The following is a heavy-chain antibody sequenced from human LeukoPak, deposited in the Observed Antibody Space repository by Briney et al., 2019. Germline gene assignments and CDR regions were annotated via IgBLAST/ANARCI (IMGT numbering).Heavy chain of an antibody. J-gene: IGHJ6*02. CDR1: GGSISSYY. D-gene: IGHD3-3*01. V-gene: IGHV4-59*01. Sequence: PSETLSLTCTVSGGSISSYYWSWIRQPPGKGLEWIGYIYYSGSTNYNPSLKSRVTISVDTPKNQFSLKLSSVTAADTAVYYCARDLVGYDLWSGYLDYYGMDVWGQGTTVTVSS. CDR2: IYYSGST. CDR3: ARDLVGYDLWSGYLDYYGMDV.